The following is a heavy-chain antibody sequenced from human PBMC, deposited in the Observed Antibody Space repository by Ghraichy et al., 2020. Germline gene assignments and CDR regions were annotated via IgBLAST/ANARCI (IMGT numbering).Heavy chain of an antibody. CDR1: GFTFSNYA. Sequence: GSLRLSCAASGFTFSNYAMSWVRQAPGKGLEWVSAISSSGGSTYYADSVKGRFTISRDNSKNTLFLQMNSLRAEDTAVYYCAKDGWNYSFDYWGQGTLVTVSS. J-gene: IGHJ4*02. CDR2: ISSSGGST. D-gene: IGHD1-7*01. CDR3: AKDGWNYSFDY. V-gene: IGHV3-23*01.